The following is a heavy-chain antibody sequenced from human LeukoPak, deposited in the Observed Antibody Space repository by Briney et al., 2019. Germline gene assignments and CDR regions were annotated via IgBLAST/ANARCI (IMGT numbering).Heavy chain of an antibody. Sequence: PGRSLRLSCAASGFTFSSYGMHWVRQAPGKGLEWVAVIWSDGNNKFYGDSVRGRFTFSRDNSRNTLSLQMNSLRAEDTAIYYCVKERGPFDAFDVWGQGTMVTVSS. V-gene: IGHV3-33*06. J-gene: IGHJ3*01. CDR1: GFTFSSYG. CDR2: IWSDGNNK. CDR3: VKERGPFDAFDV.